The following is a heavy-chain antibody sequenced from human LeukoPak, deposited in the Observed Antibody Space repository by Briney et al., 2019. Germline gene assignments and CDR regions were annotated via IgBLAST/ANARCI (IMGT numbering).Heavy chain of an antibody. V-gene: IGHV3-9*03. CDR1: GFTFSSYA. D-gene: IGHD4-11*01. J-gene: IGHJ4*02. CDR2: ISWNSVNI. Sequence: GGSLRLSCAASGFTFSSYAMHWVRQTPGKGLEWVSGISWNSVNIGYADSVKGRFTISRDNAKNSLYLQMNSLRAEDMALYYCAKGRYSDYNIGFDYWGQGTLVTVSS. CDR3: AKGRYSDYNIGFDY.